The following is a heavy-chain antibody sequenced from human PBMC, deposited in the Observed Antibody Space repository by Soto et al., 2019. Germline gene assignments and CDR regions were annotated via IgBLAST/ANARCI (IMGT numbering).Heavy chain of an antibody. CDR2: ISAYNGNT. V-gene: IGHV1-18*04. CDR1: GYIFTMYG. J-gene: IGHJ3*02. Sequence: ASVKVSCKASGYIFTMYGISCVLQSPLQWLEWLGCISAYNGNTNYAQKLQGRVTMTTDTSTSTAYMELRSLRSDDTAVYYCARDDGIVVVPAARNSADAFDIWGQGTMVTVSS. CDR3: ARDDGIVVVPAARNSADAFDI. D-gene: IGHD2-2*01.